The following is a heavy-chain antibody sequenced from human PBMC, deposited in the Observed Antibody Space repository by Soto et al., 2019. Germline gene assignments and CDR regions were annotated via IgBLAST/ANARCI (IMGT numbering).Heavy chain of an antibody. V-gene: IGHV4-30-2*01. D-gene: IGHD1-26*01. CDR3: ARVTYSSPNWFDP. Sequence: TLSLTWAVSDGSSSSGGYSWSWIRKPPGKGLEWIGYIYHSGSTYYNPSLKSRVTISVDRSKNQFSLKLSSVTAADTAVYYCARVTYSSPNWFDPWGQGTLVTVSS. CDR2: IYHSGST. J-gene: IGHJ5*02. CDR1: DGSSSSGGYS.